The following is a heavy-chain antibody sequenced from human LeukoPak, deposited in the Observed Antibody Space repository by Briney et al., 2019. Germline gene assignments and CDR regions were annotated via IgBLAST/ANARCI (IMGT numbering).Heavy chain of an antibody. V-gene: IGHV4-34*01. J-gene: IGHJ6*02. Sequence: SETLSLTCAVYGGSFSGCYWSWIRQPPGKGLEWIGEINHSGSTNYNPSLKSRVTISVDTSKNQFSLKLSSVTAADTAVYYCARAPIAAAGYYYYYGMDVWGQGTTVTVSS. CDR2: INHSGST. D-gene: IGHD6-13*01. CDR1: GGSFSGCY. CDR3: ARAPIAAAGYYYYYGMDV.